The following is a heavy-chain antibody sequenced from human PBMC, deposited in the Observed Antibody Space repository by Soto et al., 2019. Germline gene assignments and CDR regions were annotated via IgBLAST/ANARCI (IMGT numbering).Heavy chain of an antibody. CDR1: GFTFDDYA. CDR2: SSWNSGSI. V-gene: IGHV3-9*01. Sequence: GGSLRLSCAASGFTFDDYAMHWVRQAPGKGLEWVSGSSWNSGSIGYADSVKGRFTISRDNAKNSLYLQMNSLRAEDTALYYCAKDLLRWTLQYYFDYWGQGTLVTVSS. D-gene: IGHD4-17*01. J-gene: IGHJ4*02. CDR3: AKDLLRWTLQYYFDY.